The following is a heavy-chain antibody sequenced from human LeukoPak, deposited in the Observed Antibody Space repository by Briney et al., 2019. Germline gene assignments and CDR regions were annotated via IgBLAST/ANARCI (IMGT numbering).Heavy chain of an antibody. J-gene: IGHJ6*02. CDR2: ISWNSGSI. CDR3: ARVVGDYGMDV. V-gene: IGHV3-9*01. Sequence: GRSLRLSCAASGFTFDDYAMHWVRQAPGKGLEWVSGISWNSGSIGYADSVKGRFTISRDSAKNSLYLQMNSLRAEDTAVYYCARVVGDYGMDVWGQGTTVTVSS. CDR1: GFTFDDYA. D-gene: IGHD2-2*01.